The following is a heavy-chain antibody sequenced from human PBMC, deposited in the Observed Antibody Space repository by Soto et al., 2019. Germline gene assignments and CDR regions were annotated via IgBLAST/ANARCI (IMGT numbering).Heavy chain of an antibody. CDR1: VFTFSSYG. V-gene: IGHV3-23*01. D-gene: IGHD3-10*01. J-gene: IGHJ4*02. CDR2: TSGSGDTT. Sequence: EVQLLGSGGGLVQSGGSLRLSCAASVFTFSSYGMSWVRQAPGKGLEWVSATSGSGDTTYYADSVKVRFTVSRDNSKNTLYLQMNSLRAADTDVYYCAKDLGYDGSGIEIWGQGTLVTVSS. CDR3: AKDLGYDGSGIEI.